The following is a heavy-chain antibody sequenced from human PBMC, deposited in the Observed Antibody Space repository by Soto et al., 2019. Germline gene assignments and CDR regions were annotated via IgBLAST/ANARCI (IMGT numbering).Heavy chain of an antibody. CDR2: IKSKIDGGTT. Sequence: GGSLRLSCAASGFTFSTAWINWVRQAPGKGLEWVGRIKSKIDGGTTDFAAFVQGRFAISADKSISTAYLQWSSLKASDTAMYYCARRRITMVRGVYYFDYWGQGTLVTVSS. J-gene: IGHJ4*02. D-gene: IGHD3-10*01. CDR3: ARRRITMVRGVYYFDY. CDR1: GFTFSTAW. V-gene: IGHV3-15*07.